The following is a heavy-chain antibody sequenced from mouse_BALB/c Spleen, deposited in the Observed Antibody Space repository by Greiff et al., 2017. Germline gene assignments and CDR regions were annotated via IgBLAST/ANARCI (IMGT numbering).Heavy chain of an antibody. CDR3: ARQGYGYDVRAMDY. J-gene: IGHJ4*01. D-gene: IGHD2-2*01. CDR2: ISNGGGST. CDR1: GFTFSSYN. V-gene: IGHV5-12-2*01. Sequence: EVQLVESGGGLVQPGGSLKLSCAASGFTFSSYNMSWVRQTPEKRLEWVAYISNGGGSTYYPDTVKGRFTISRDNAKNTLYLQMSSLKSEDTAMYYCARQGYGYDVRAMDYWGQGTSVTVSS.